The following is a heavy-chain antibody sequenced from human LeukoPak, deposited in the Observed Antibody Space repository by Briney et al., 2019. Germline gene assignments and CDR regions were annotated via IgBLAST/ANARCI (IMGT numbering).Heavy chain of an antibody. V-gene: IGHV3-7*01. CDR1: GFTFSSYW. Sequence: GGSLRLSCAASGFTFSSYWMSWVRQAPGKGLEWVANIKQDGSEKYYVDSVKGRFTISRDNAKNSLYLQMNSLRAEDTAVYYCARVLRQLTAYYYDSSGYYYDYWGQGTLVTVSS. CDR2: IKQDGSEK. CDR3: ARVLRQLTAYYYDSSGYYYDY. D-gene: IGHD3-22*01. J-gene: IGHJ4*02.